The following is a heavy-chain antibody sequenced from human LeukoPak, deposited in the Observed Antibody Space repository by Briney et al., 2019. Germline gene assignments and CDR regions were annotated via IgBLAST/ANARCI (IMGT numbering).Heavy chain of an antibody. CDR1: GYTFTNSD. CDR3: ARDPYHRLGPPLDL. Sequence: ASVKLSCRASGYTFTNSDITWVRQAPGQGLEWMGRISTSNGDTNYAAKLQGRVTMTTDTSTSTVYMELGSLTFDDTAFYFCARDPYHRLGPPLDLWGQGTLVTVSS. V-gene: IGHV1-18*01. D-gene: IGHD1-14*01. J-gene: IGHJ5*02. CDR2: ISTSNGDT.